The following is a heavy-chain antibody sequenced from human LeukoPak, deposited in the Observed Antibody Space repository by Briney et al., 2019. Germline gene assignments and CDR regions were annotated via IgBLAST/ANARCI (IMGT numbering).Heavy chain of an antibody. V-gene: IGHV4-34*01. J-gene: IGHJ5*02. CDR3: ASLAGTTGWFDP. Sequence: SETLSLTCAVYGGSFSGYYWSWIRQPPGKGLEWIGEINHSGSTNYNPSLESRVTISVDTSKNQFSLKLSSVTAADTAVYYCASLAGTTGWFDPWGQGTLVTVSS. D-gene: IGHD1-7*01. CDR1: GGSFSGYY. CDR2: INHSGST.